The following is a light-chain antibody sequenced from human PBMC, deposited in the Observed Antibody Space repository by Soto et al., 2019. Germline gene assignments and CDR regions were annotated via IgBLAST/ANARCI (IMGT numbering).Light chain of an antibody. J-gene: IGKJ4*01. CDR2: AAS. CDR3: QQANSFPLT. Sequence: DIQMTQSPSSVSASVGDRFTITCRASQGISSWLAWYQQKQGKXPNXXIYAASSLHSGVPSRFSGIGSGTDCTITISSLQPEDGETYDGQQANSFPLTFGGGTKVDI. CDR1: QGISSW. V-gene: IGKV1-12*01.